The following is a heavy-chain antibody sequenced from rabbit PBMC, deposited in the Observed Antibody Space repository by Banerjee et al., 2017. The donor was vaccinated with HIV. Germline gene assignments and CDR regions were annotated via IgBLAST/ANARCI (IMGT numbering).Heavy chain of an antibody. V-gene: IGHV1S45*01. D-gene: IGHD6-1*01. Sequence: QEQLVESGGDLVKPGASLTLTCTASGFDLSSYYYMCWVRQAPGKGLELIACIYSSSGSTYYASWAKGRFTISKTSSTTVTLQMTSLTAADTATYFCARDAGYAGYGYAYNLWGPGTLVTVS. CDR3: ARDAGYAGYGYAYNL. CDR1: GFDLSSYYY. CDR2: IYSSSGST. J-gene: IGHJ4*01.